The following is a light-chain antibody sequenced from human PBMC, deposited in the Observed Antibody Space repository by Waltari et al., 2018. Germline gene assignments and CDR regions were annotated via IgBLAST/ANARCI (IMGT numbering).Light chain of an antibody. CDR1: TSDVGNYDL. J-gene: IGLJ1*01. CDR2: EVI. V-gene: IGLV2-23*02. CDR3: CSYAGRGTYV. Sequence: QSALTQPASVSGTPGQSITISCTGTTSDVGNYDLVSWYQQHPGKAPKLLICEVIKRASWGSSRVSGAKSGNTASLTISGLQAEDEADYYCCSYAGRGTYVFGSGTKVTVL.